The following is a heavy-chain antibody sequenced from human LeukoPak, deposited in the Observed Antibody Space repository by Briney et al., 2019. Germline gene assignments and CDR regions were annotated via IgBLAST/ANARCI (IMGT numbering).Heavy chain of an antibody. CDR2: ISPNSGGT. CDR1: GYTFTGYY. J-gene: IGHJ4*02. D-gene: IGHD4-17*01. Sequence: GASVKVSCKASGYTFTGYYMHWVRQAPGQGLEWMGRISPNSGGTNYAQKFQGRVTMTRDTSITTAYMELSRLRSDDTAVYYCAREMTTLPTPVGYWGQGTLVTVSS. V-gene: IGHV1-2*06. CDR3: AREMTTLPTPVGY.